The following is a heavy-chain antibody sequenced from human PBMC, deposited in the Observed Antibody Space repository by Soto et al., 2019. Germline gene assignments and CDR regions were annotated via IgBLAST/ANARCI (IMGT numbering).Heavy chain of an antibody. Sequence: PGGSLRLSCAASGFTFSSYSMNWVRQAPGKGLEWVSSISSSSSYIYYADSVKGRFTISRDNAKNSLYLQMNSLRAEDTAVYYCARALSEIVVAAPFDYWGQGTLVTVSS. CDR2: ISSSSSYI. J-gene: IGHJ4*02. CDR3: ARALSEIVVAAPFDY. D-gene: IGHD2-15*01. CDR1: GFTFSSYS. V-gene: IGHV3-21*01.